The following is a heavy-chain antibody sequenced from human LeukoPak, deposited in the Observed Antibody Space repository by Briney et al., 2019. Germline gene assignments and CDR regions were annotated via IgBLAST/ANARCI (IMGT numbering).Heavy chain of an antibody. CDR1: GGSISSGSYF. V-gene: IGHV4-61*02. CDR3: ASGDYYDSNGYYYLFDS. D-gene: IGHD3-22*01. Sequence: SQTLSLTCTVSGGSISSGSYFWSWLRQPAGKVLEWIGRIYTRRSTNYNPSLKSRVTISVDTSKNQFSLKLSSVTAADTAVYYCASGDYYDSNGYYYLFDSWGQGTLVTVSS. CDR2: IYTRRST. J-gene: IGHJ4*02.